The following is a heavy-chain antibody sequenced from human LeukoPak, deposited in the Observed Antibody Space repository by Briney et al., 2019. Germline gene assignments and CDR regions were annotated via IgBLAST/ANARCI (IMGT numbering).Heavy chain of an antibody. CDR3: ARGSTVTTNPLFDY. Sequence: GGSLRLSCAAPGFTFNTYDMNWVRQAPGKGLEWVSTIRSSSSNIYYADSVKGRFTISRDNAKNSLYLQMNSLRAEDTAVYYCARGSTVTTNPLFDYWGQGTLVTVSS. CDR1: GFTFNTYD. CDR2: IRSSSSNI. D-gene: IGHD4-17*01. J-gene: IGHJ4*02. V-gene: IGHV3-21*01.